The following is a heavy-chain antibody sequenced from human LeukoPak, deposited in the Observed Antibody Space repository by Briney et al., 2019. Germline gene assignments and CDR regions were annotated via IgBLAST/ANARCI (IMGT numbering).Heavy chain of an antibody. CDR2: MNIDGSEK. J-gene: IGHJ4*02. CDR1: GFTFSSYS. V-gene: IGHV3-7*01. Sequence: GGSLRLSCAASGFTFSSYSMNWVRQAPGKRLEWVANMNIDGSEKYYADSVKGRFSISRDNARNSVYLQMASLRVEDTAVYYCARDPVEWELLLDYWGQGTLVTVSS. D-gene: IGHD1-26*01. CDR3: ARDPVEWELLLDY.